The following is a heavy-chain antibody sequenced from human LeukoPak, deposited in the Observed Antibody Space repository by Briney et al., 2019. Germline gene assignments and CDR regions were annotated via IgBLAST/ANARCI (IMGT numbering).Heavy chain of an antibody. CDR1: GFTFSSYS. J-gene: IGHJ4*02. Sequence: GGSLRLSCAASGFTFSSYSMNWVRQAPGKGLEWVSSISSSSSYIYCADSVKGRFTISRDNAKNSPYLQMNSLRAEDTAVYYCAIQTATKVLDYWGQGTLVTVSS. CDR3: AIQTATKVLDY. V-gene: IGHV3-21*01. D-gene: IGHD2-15*01. CDR2: ISSSSSYI.